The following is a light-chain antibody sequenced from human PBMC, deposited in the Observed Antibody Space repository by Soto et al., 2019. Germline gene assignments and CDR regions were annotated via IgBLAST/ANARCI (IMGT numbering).Light chain of an antibody. J-gene: IGKJ4*01. CDR3: QQYNNWPRT. CDR1: QSVSNN. Sequence: EIEMTQSPATLSVSPGERATLSCRASQSVSNNLAWYQQQPGQAPRLLIYGASTRATGIPARFSGSESGTDFTLTISSLQSEDFAVYYCQQYNNWPRTFGGGTKVEIK. CDR2: GAS. V-gene: IGKV3-15*01.